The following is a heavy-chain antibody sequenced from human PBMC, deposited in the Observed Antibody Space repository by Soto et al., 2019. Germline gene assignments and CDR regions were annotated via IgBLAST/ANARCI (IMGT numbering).Heavy chain of an antibody. Sequence: GGSLRLSCAASGFTFSSYAMNWVRQAPGKGLEWVSTISGSGGSTYYADSVKGRFTISRDNSKNTLYLQMNSLRAEDTAVYYCAKATVLRFLEWPRGMDVWGKGTTVTVSS. V-gene: IGHV3-23*01. J-gene: IGHJ6*03. CDR1: GFTFSSYA. CDR2: ISGSGGST. D-gene: IGHD3-3*01. CDR3: AKATVLRFLEWPRGMDV.